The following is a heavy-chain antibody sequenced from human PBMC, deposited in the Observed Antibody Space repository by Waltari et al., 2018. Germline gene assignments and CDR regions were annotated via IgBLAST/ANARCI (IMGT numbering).Heavy chain of an antibody. CDR2: MNTFKGDT. Sequence: QEQLVQSGADVKKPGASVKVSCRASGYSFTSYDIIWVRRAAGQGREWMGWMNTFKGDTGYAKKVQDRIIMTSDTSINTAYLDLSSLESEDTAVYFCARGRGRAAAGRGYFDLWGRGTQVSVSS. CDR1: GYSFTSYD. D-gene: IGHD6-13*01. J-gene: IGHJ2*01. CDR3: ARGRGRAAAGRGYFDL. V-gene: IGHV1-8*01.